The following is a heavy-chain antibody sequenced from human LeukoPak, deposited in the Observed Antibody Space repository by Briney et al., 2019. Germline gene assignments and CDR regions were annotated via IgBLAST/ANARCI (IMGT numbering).Heavy chain of an antibody. CDR2: IYYSGST. CDR1: GGSISSYY. CDR3: AREGWHNRYRRLNWFDP. J-gene: IGHJ5*02. V-gene: IGHV4-59*01. Sequence: SETLSLTCTVSGGSISSYYWSWIRQPPGKGLEWIGYIYYSGSTNYNPSLKSRVTISVKTSKNQFSLKLSSVTAADTAVYYCAREGWHNRYRRLNWFDPWGQGTLVTVSS. D-gene: IGHD3-16*02.